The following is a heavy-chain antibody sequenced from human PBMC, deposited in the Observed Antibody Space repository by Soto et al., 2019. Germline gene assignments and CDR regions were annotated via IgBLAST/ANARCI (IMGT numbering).Heavy chain of an antibody. J-gene: IGHJ4*02. CDR1: GFTFSAFE. D-gene: IGHD3-16*01. CDR3: ARVMITFDRVVFLAESPYFDY. CDR2: SNIRGDNI. V-gene: IGHV3-48*03. Sequence: EVQLEESGGGLVQPGGSLRLSCAASGFTFSAFEMNWVRQPPGKGLEWVSYSNIRGDNIYYTDSVKGRFVTSRDNAKNSLYLQMNNLRAEDTAIYYCARVMITFDRVVFLAESPYFDYWGRGTLVTVSS.